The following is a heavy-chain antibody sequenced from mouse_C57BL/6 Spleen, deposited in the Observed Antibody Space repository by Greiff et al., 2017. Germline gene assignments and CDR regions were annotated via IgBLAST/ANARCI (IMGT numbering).Heavy chain of an antibody. J-gene: IGHJ2*01. CDR1: GYAFSSSW. D-gene: IGHD2-2*01. CDR2: IYPGDGDT. Sequence: QVQLQQSGAELVKPGASVKISCKASGYAFSSSWMNWVKQRPGKGLEWIGQIYPGDGDTNYNGKFKGKATLTADKSSSTAYMQLSSLTSEDSAVYFCALVTTDGNYFDYWGQGTTLTVSS. CDR3: ALVTTDGNYFDY. V-gene: IGHV1-80*01.